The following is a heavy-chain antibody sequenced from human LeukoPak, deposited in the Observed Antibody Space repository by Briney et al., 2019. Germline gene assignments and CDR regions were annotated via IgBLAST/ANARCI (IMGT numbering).Heavy chain of an antibody. Sequence: GGSLRLSCAASGFTFSSYAMHWVRQAPGKGLEWVAVISYDGSNKYYADSVKGRFTISRDNSKNTLYLQMNSLRAEDTAVYYCAAGYCSGGSCYTSPFDYWGQGTLVIVSS. CDR1: GFTFSSYA. CDR3: AAGYCSGGSCYTSPFDY. CDR2: ISYDGSNK. J-gene: IGHJ4*02. D-gene: IGHD2-15*01. V-gene: IGHV3-30*04.